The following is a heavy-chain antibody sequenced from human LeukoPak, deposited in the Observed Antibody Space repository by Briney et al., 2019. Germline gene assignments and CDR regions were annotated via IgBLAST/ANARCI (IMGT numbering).Heavy chain of an antibody. Sequence: GRSLRLSCAASGFTFSSFGMHWVRQAPGKGLEWVAVLSYDGSNNYYADSVKGRFTISRDNSKNTLYLQMNSLRAEDTAVYYCARDWASGRSPFDYWGQGTLVTVSS. D-gene: IGHD6-19*01. J-gene: IGHJ4*02. CDR1: GFTFSSFG. V-gene: IGHV3-30*03. CDR2: LSYDGSNN. CDR3: ARDWASGRSPFDY.